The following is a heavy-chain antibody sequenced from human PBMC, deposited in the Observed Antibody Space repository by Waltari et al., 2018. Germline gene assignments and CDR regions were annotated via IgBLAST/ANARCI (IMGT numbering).Heavy chain of an antibody. CDR3: ARGLSDCSGGSCYSRTVRWFDP. V-gene: IGHV4-4*02. Sequence: QVQLQESGPGLVKPSGTLSLTGAVSGGSISSSNWWSGVRQPPGKGLEWIGEIYHRGSTNSNPSLKSRVTISVDKSKNQFSLTLRSLTAADTAVYYCARGLSDCSGGSCYSRTVRWFDPWGQGTLVTVSS. D-gene: IGHD2-15*01. CDR1: GGSISSSNW. J-gene: IGHJ5*02. CDR2: IYHRGST.